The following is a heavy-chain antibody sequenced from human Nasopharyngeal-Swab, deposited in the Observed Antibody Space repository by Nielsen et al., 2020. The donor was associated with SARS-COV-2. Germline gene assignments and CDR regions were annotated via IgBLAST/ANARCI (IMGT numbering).Heavy chain of an antibody. CDR3: ARLSGWYLSLAFDY. Sequence: GGSLRLSCAASGFTFSSYSMNWVRQAPGKGLEWVSYISSSSSTIYYADSVKGRFTTSRDNAKNSLYLQMNSLRDEDTAVYYCARLSGWYLSLAFDYWGQGTLVTVSS. V-gene: IGHV3-48*02. CDR1: GFTFSSYS. D-gene: IGHD6-19*01. J-gene: IGHJ4*02. CDR2: ISSSSSTI.